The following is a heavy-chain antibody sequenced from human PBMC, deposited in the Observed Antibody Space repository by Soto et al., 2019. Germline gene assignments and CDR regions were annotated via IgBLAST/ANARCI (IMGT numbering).Heavy chain of an antibody. J-gene: IGHJ4*02. D-gene: IGHD4-17*01. CDR2: IYYSGST. V-gene: IGHV4-39*02. Sequence: QLQLQESGPGLVKPSETLSLTCTVSGGSISSSSYYWGWIRQPPGKGLEWIGSIYYSGSTYYNPSLKSRVTISVDTSKNQFSLKLSSVTAADTAVYYCAREYRDYAHDYWGQGTLVTVSS. CDR3: AREYRDYAHDY. CDR1: GGSISSSSYY.